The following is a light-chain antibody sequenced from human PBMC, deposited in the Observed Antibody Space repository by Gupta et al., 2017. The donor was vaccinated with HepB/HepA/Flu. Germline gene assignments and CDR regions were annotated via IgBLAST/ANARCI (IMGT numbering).Light chain of an antibody. V-gene: IGKV4-1*01. J-gene: IGKJ1*01. Sequence: DIVMTQSPDSLVVSLGERATIKCKSSQSVLHTYINKEYLAWYQQKPGQPPKLLIYWASTRESGVPDRFSGSGSVTEFTLTINSLQAEDVAVYYCQQYYGTPWTFGQGTRVEI. CDR3: QQYYGTPWT. CDR2: WAS. CDR1: QSVLHTYINKEY.